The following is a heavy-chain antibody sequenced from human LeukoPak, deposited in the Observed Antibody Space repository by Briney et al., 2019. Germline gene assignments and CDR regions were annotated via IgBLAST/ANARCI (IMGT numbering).Heavy chain of an antibody. Sequence: PGGSLRISCAASGFNFGAYWMNWVRQGPGRGLEWVASINQDGTEKFYLESVKGRFTISRNNANNSMNLQMNNLRVEDTAVYYCAKDMWAVDSDFGDHAAFDLWGLGTMVPVSS. CDR1: GFNFGAYW. D-gene: IGHD4-17*01. CDR3: AKDMWAVDSDFGDHAAFDL. J-gene: IGHJ3*01. CDR2: INQDGTEK. V-gene: IGHV3-7*04.